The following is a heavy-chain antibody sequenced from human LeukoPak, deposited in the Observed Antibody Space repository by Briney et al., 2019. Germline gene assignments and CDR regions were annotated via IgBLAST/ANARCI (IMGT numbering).Heavy chain of an antibody. D-gene: IGHD5-12*01. V-gene: IGHV3-7*01. J-gene: IGHJ4*02. CDR1: GLTFSSYR. Sequence: GGSLRLSCATSGLTFSSYRMRWVRQAPGKGLEWVANIKQDGSDKYYVDSVKGRFTISRDNAKNSLYLQMNSLRDEDTAVYYCARVGSGYDFPNFDYWSQGTPVTVSS. CDR3: ARVGSGYDFPNFDY. CDR2: IKQDGSDK.